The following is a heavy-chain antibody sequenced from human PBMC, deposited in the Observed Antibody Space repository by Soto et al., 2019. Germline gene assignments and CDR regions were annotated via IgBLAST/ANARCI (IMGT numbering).Heavy chain of an antibody. CDR3: ASLEKRHNWNYPYYYYYMDV. V-gene: IGHV4-59*01. CDR1: GGSISSYY. Sequence: SETLSITCTVSGGSISSYYWSWIRQPPGKGLEWIGYIYYSGSTNYNPSLKSRVTISVDTSKNQFSLKLSSVTAADTAVYYCASLEKRHNWNYPYYYYYMDVWGKGTTVTVSS. D-gene: IGHD1-7*01. J-gene: IGHJ6*03. CDR2: IYYSGST.